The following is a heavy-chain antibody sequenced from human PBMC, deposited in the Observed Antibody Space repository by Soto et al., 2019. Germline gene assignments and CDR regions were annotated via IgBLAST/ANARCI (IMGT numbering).Heavy chain of an antibody. D-gene: IGHD2-15*01. CDR3: AREGEVVVAATQGYYYYGMDV. J-gene: IGHJ6*02. Sequence: SETLSLTCTVSGGSISSGGYYWSWIRQHPGKGLEWIGYIYYSGSTYYNPSLKSRVTISVDTSKNQFSLKLSSVTAADTAVYYCAREGEVVVAATQGYYYYGMDVWGQGTTVTVSS. CDR1: GGSISSGGYY. V-gene: IGHV4-31*03. CDR2: IYYSGST.